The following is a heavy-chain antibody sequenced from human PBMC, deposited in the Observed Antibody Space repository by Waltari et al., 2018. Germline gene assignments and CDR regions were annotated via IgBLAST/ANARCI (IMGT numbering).Heavy chain of an antibody. J-gene: IGHJ3*02. D-gene: IGHD1-7*01. V-gene: IGHV4-39*01. CDR2: IYYSGRT. Sequence: QLQLQASGPGLVQPSETLSLTCTVAGGSISSSSYYWGWIRQPPGKGLEWIGSIYYSGRTYYNPSLKSRVTISVDTSKNQFSLKLSSVTAADTAVYYCARHKVELGAKNAFDIWGQGTMVTVSS. CDR3: ARHKVELGAKNAFDI. CDR1: GGSISSSSYY.